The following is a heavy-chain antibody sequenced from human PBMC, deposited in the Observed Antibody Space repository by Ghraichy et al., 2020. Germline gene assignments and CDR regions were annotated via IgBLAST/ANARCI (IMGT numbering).Heavy chain of an antibody. V-gene: IGHV3-7*01. CDR3: ARDRTPLGPAAMDYFDY. Sequence: GGSLRLSCAASGFTFSSYWMSWVRQAPGKGLEWVANIKQDGSEKYYVDSVKGRFTISRDNAKNSLYLQMNSLRAEDTAVYYCARDRTPLGPAAMDYFDYWGQGTLVTVSS. D-gene: IGHD2-2*01. CDR2: IKQDGSEK. J-gene: IGHJ4*02. CDR1: GFTFSSYW.